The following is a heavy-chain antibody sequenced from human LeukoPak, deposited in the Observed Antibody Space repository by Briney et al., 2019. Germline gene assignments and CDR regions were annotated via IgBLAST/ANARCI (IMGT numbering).Heavy chain of an antibody. Sequence: SETLSLTCTVSGGSISSHYWSWIRQPPGKGLEWIGYIYYSGSTNYNPSLKSRVTISLDTSKNQFSLKLSSVTAADTAVYYCARAYYYDRSGSPAECWFDPWGQGTLVTVSS. V-gene: IGHV4-59*11. J-gene: IGHJ5*02. CDR3: ARAYYYDRSGSPAECWFDP. CDR2: IYYSGST. D-gene: IGHD3-22*01. CDR1: GGSISSHY.